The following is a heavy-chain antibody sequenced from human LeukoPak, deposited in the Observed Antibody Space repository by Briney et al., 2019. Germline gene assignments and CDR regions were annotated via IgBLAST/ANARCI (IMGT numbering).Heavy chain of an antibody. CDR2: INHSGST. CDR3: ARGIQLWLRMAPNYHYYMDV. V-gene: IGHV4-34*01. Sequence: KPSETLSLTCAVYGGSFSGYYWSWIRQPPGKGLEWIGEINHSGSTNYNPSLKSRVTISVDTSKNQFSLKLSSVTAADTAVYYCARGIQLWLRMAPNYHYYMDVWGKGTTVTVSS. J-gene: IGHJ6*03. D-gene: IGHD5-18*01. CDR1: GGSFSGYY.